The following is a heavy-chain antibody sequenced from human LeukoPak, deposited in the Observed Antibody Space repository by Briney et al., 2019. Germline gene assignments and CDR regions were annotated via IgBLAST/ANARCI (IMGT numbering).Heavy chain of an antibody. D-gene: IGHD3-3*01. Sequence: GGSLRLSCAASGFTFSSYGMHWVRQAPGKGLEWVAFIRYDGSNKYYAVSVKGRFTISRGNSKNTLYLQMNSLRAEDTAVYYCAKDFWSGQEISRFDYWGQGTLVTVSS. CDR3: AKDFWSGQEISRFDY. CDR2: IRYDGSNK. V-gene: IGHV3-30*02. J-gene: IGHJ4*02. CDR1: GFTFSSYG.